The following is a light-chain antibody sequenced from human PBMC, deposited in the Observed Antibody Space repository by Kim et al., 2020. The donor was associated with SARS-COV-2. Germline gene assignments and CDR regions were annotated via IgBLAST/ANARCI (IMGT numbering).Light chain of an antibody. J-gene: IGLJ1*01. V-gene: IGLV2-14*01. CDR1: SSDVGGYNY. CDR2: DVS. Sequence: SALTQPASVSGSPGQSITISCTGTSSDVGGYNYVSWYQQHPGKAPKLMIYDVSKRPSGFSNRFSGSKSGNTASLTISGLQAEDEADYYCSSYTSSSPDVFGTGTKVTVL. CDR3: SSYTSSSPDV.